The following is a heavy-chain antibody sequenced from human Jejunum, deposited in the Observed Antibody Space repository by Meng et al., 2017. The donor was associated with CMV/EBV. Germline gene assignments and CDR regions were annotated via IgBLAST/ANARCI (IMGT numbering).Heavy chain of an antibody. CDR1: GDSIRDSF. CDR3: ARIGVATTFDY. CDR2: VYSTGTT. J-gene: IGHJ4*02. D-gene: IGHD5-12*01. Sequence: QGQLQESGPGLVKPSDTLSPACTVPGDSIRDSFWTWIRQPAGKGLEWIARVYSTGTTDYNPSLKSRVTMSVDVSKNQFSLKLNSVTAADTAVYYCARIGVATTFDYWGQGTLVTVSS. V-gene: IGHV4-4*07.